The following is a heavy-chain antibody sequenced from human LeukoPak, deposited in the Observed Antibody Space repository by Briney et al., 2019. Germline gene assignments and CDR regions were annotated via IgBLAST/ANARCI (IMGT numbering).Heavy chain of an antibody. CDR2: ISSSGSTI. Sequence: PGGSLRLSCAASGFTFSSYEMNWVRQAPGKGLEWVSYISSSGSTIYYADTVKGRFTISRDNAKNSLYLQMNSLRAEDTAVYYCARDGGYCVGGTCYSTHWGQGTRVTVSS. CDR1: GFTFSSYE. V-gene: IGHV3-48*03. D-gene: IGHD2-15*01. J-gene: IGHJ4*02. CDR3: ARDGGYCVGGTCYSTH.